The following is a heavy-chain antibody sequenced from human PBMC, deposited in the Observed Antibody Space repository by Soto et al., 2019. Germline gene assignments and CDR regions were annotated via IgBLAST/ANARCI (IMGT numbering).Heavy chain of an antibody. V-gene: IGHV3-7*05. CDR2: INEDGSEK. Sequence: LRLSCAASGFTFRSYWMSWVRQTPGKGLEWLANINEDGSEKYYLDSVKGRFTISRDNAEKSLRLQMDSLSAEDTAVYYCATDTNHGVFDYWGQGTQVTVSS. CDR3: ATDTNHGVFDY. CDR1: GFTFRSYW. J-gene: IGHJ4*02. D-gene: IGHD3-10*01.